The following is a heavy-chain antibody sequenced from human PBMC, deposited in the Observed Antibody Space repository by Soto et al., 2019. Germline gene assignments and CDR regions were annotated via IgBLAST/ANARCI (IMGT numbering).Heavy chain of an antibody. V-gene: IGHV4-59*01. CDR2: IYYSGN. CDR3: ALGGYNYARPFDF. Sequence: SLTCNVSGGCISSFPLSWIRQPPGKGLEWIGYIYYSGNYYNPSLTSRVSMSLDKSKNQFSLHLKSVTAADTALYFCALGGYNYARPFDFWGPGTPVTVSS. D-gene: IGHD5-18*01. CDR1: GGCISSFP. J-gene: IGHJ4*02.